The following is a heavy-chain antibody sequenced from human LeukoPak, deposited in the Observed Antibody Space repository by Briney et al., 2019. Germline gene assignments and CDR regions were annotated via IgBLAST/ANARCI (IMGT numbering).Heavy chain of an antibody. CDR1: GYTFTSYA. CDR3: ARDPGRRQYYFDY. Sequence: ASVKVSCKASGYTFTSYAMHWVRQAPGQRLEWMGWINAGNGNTKYSQKFQGRVTITRDTSASTAYMELSGLRSGDTAVYYCARDPGRRQYYFDYWGQGTLVTVSS. CDR2: INAGNGNT. D-gene: IGHD4-11*01. V-gene: IGHV1-3*01. J-gene: IGHJ4*02.